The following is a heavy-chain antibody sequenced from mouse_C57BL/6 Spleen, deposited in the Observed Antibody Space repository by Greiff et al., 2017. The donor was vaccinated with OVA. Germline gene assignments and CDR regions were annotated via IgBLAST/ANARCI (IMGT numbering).Heavy chain of an antibody. D-gene: IGHD2-4*01. J-gene: IGHJ2*01. CDR3: ARWGYDWGDFDY. V-gene: IGHV1-66*01. CDR1: GYSFTSYY. CDR2: IYPGSGNT. Sequence: VQVVESGPELVKPGASVKISCKASGYSFTSYYIHWVKQRPGQGLEWIGWIYPGSGNTKYNEKFKGKATLTADTSSSTAYLQLSSLTSEDSAVYYCARWGYDWGDFDYWGQGTTLTVSS.